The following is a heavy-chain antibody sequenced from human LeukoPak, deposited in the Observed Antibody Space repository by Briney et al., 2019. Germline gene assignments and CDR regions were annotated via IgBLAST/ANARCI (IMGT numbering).Heavy chain of an antibody. Sequence: GESLKISCKGSGYSFTSYWIGWVRQMPGKGLEWMGIIYPGDSDTRYSPSFQGQVTISADKSISTAYLQWSSLKASDTAMYYCARQDCSSTSCDFWSGYYVYNWFDHWGQGTLVTVSS. CDR2: IYPGDSDT. CDR1: GYSFTSYW. V-gene: IGHV5-51*01. CDR3: ARQDCSSTSCDFWSGYYVYNWFDH. J-gene: IGHJ5*02. D-gene: IGHD3-3*01.